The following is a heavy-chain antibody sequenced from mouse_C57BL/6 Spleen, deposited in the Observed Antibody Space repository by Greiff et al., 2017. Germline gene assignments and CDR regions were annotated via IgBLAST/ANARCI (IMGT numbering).Heavy chain of an antibody. D-gene: IGHD2-2*01. CDR2: IYPRDGST. J-gene: IGHJ4*01. V-gene: IGHV1-78*01. CDR1: GYTFTDHT. CDR3: ARRGDYYGYDGYAMDY. Sequence: VQLQQSDAELVKPGASVKLSCKVSGYTFTDHTIHWMKQRPEQGLEWIGYIYPRDGSTKYNEKFKGKATLTADKSSSTAYMQLNSLPSEDSSVYFCARRGDYYGYDGYAMDYWGQGTSVTVSS.